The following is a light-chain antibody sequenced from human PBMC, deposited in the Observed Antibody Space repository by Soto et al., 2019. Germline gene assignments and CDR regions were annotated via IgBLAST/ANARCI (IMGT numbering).Light chain of an antibody. CDR3: QQYGTPRSVT. V-gene: IGKV3-20*01. J-gene: IGKJ5*01. Sequence: EMVLTQSPGTLSLSPGEETTLYCRSSQSVDSNYLAWYQQKPGQTPRLIIYGAAGRADGIPHSFSGTGFGTDFTLTISKVEPEDFAVYYCQQYGTPRSVTFGQGTRLEIK. CDR2: GAA. CDR1: QSVDSNY.